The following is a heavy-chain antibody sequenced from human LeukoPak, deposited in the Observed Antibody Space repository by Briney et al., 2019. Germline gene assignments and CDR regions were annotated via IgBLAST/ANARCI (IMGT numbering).Heavy chain of an antibody. CDR2: IIPILGIA. Sequence: SVKVSCKASGGTFSIYAISWVRQAPGQGLEWMGRIIPILGIANYAQKFQGRVTITADKSTSTAYMELSSLRSEDTAAYYCARVHYYDSSGTFDYWGQGTLVTVSS. V-gene: IGHV1-69*04. CDR1: GGTFSIYA. CDR3: ARVHYYDSSGTFDY. D-gene: IGHD3-22*01. J-gene: IGHJ4*02.